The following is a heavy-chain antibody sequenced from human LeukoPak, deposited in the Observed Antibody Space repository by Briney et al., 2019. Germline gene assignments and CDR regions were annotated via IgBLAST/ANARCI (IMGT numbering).Heavy chain of an antibody. J-gene: IGHJ4*02. CDR1: GFTFSSYA. CDR2: ISGSGGST. CDR3: ARDLTQWELLIDY. D-gene: IGHD1-26*01. Sequence: PGGSLRLSCAASGFTFSSYAMSWVRQAPGKGLEWVPAISGSGGSTYYADSVKGRFTISRDNSKNTLYLQMNSLRAEDTAVYYCARDLTQWELLIDYWGQGTLVTVSS. V-gene: IGHV3-23*01.